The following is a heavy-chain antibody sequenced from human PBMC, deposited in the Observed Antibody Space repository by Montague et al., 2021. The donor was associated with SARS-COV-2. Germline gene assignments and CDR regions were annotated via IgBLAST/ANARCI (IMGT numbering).Heavy chain of an antibody. CDR1: GFSFGTYA. D-gene: IGHD3-22*01. CDR2: IGGNGRGT. CDR3: AKAYDSGGYNYERGADY. Sequence: SLRLSCAASGFSFGTYAMIWVRQAPGKGLEWVAAIGGNGRGTYHAASVKGRFTISRDNSKSTVNLQMNSLTVGDTAVYFCAKAYDSGGYNYERGADYWGQGTLVTVS. V-gene: IGHV3-23*01. J-gene: IGHJ4*02.